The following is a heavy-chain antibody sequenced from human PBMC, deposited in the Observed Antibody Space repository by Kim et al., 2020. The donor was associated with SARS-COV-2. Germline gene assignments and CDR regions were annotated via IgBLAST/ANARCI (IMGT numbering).Heavy chain of an antibody. CDR3: ARDRHSSGWYDLDY. V-gene: IGHV3-33*05. CDR2: ISYDGSNK. D-gene: IGHD6-19*01. J-gene: IGHJ4*02. CDR1: GFTFSSYG. Sequence: GGSLRLSCAASGFTFSSYGMHWVRQAPGKGLEWVAVISYDGSNKYYADSVKGRFTISRDNSKNTLYLQMNSLRAEDTAVYYCARDRHSSGWYDLDYWGQGTLVTVSS.